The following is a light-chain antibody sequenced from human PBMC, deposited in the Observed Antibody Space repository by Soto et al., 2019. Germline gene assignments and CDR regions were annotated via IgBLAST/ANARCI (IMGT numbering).Light chain of an antibody. CDR3: KQVKTYPRT. J-gene: IGKJ4*01. CDR1: QAVPNN. Sequence: DIDCTQSPSFLSAVVGYTVNPTFTPSQAVPNNMAWYQQKPGKPPKLLIYEESTLHSGVPSRFSGRKSGTQFTLTIDSLQTEDFATYYCKQVKTYPRTFGRGTKVDIK. V-gene: IGKV1-9*01. CDR2: EES.